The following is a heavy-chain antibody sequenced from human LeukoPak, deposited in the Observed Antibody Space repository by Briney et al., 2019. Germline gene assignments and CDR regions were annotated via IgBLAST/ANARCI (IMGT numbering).Heavy chain of an antibody. J-gene: IGHJ5*02. D-gene: IGHD7-27*01. Sequence: GGSLRLSCRASGFTIGNNAMSWFRQAPGKGLEWIGFIRSKDYGGTSEYAASVKGRFSISRDDPKNIAYLQMNSLKIDDTAVYYCSLQPGAYRFDPWGQGTLGTVSS. V-gene: IGHV3-49*03. CDR1: GFTIGNNA. CDR3: SLQPGAYRFDP. CDR2: IRSKDYGGTS.